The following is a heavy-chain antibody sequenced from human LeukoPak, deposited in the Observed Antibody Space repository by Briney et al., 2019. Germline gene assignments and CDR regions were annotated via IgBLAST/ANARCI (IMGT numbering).Heavy chain of an antibody. J-gene: IGHJ1*01. V-gene: IGHV3-48*01. CDR1: GFTFSSYS. D-gene: IGHD3-3*01. Sequence: GGSLRLSCAASGFTFSSYSMNWVRQAPGKGLEWVSYISSSSSTIYYADSVKGRFTISRDNAKNSLYLQMNSLRAEDTAVYYCARSYYDFWSGLLQHWGQGTLVTVSS. CDR3: ARSYYDFWSGLLQH. CDR2: ISSSSSTI.